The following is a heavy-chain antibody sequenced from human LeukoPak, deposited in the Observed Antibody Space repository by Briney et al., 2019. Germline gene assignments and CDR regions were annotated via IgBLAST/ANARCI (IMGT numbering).Heavy chain of an antibody. Sequence: PGGSLRLSCAASGFTFSSYRMTWLREAPGKGLEWVSSISSSSSYIYYADSVKGRFTISRDNAKNSLYLQMNSLRAEDTAVYYCARVFYGEYYFDYWGQGTLVTVSS. CDR3: ARVFYGEYYFDY. D-gene: IGHD4-17*01. J-gene: IGHJ4*02. CDR2: ISSSSSYI. V-gene: IGHV3-21*01. CDR1: GFTFSSYR.